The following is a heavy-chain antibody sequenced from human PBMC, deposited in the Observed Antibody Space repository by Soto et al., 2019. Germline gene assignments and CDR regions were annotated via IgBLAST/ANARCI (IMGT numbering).Heavy chain of an antibody. D-gene: IGHD3-22*01. CDR2: INHSGST. V-gene: IGHV4-34*01. CDR3: ARHKYDSSGYYHYYYGMDV. J-gene: IGHJ6*02. Sequence: SQTLSLTCAVYGGSGGSFSGYYWSWIRQPPGKGLEWIGEINHSGSTNYNPSLKSRVTISVDTSKNQFSLKLSSVTAADTAVYYCARHKYDSSGYYHYYYGMDVWGQGTTVTVS. CDR1: GGSGGSFSGYY.